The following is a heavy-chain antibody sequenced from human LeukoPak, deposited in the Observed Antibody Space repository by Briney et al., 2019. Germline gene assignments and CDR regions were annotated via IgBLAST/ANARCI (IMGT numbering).Heavy chain of an antibody. D-gene: IGHD2-8*01. CDR2: IYTSGST. CDR1: GGSMSSGNYY. V-gene: IGHV4-61*02. Sequence: SETLSLTCTVSGGSMSSGNYYWSWIRQPAGKGLEWIGRIYTSGSTSYNPSLKSRVTMSVDTSKNQFSLKLTSVTAADTAVYYCARFYCSNAICYIDDWGQGILVTVSS. J-gene: IGHJ4*02. CDR3: ARFYCSNAICYIDD.